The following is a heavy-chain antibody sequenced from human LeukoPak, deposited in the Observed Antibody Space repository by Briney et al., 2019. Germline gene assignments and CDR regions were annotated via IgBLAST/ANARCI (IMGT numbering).Heavy chain of an antibody. Sequence: GGSLRLSCAASGFPFSTYAMSWVRQAPGKGLEWVSAISGSGDSTYYADSVKGRFTISRDNSKNTLYLQMNSLRAEDTTVYYCAKVRTSGWSPFDYWGQGTLVTVSS. D-gene: IGHD6-19*01. CDR3: AKVRTSGWSPFDY. J-gene: IGHJ4*02. V-gene: IGHV3-23*01. CDR1: GFPFSTYA. CDR2: ISGSGDST.